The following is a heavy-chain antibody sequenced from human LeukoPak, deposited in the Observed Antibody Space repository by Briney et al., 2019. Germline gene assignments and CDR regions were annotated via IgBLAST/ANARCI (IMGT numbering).Heavy chain of an antibody. CDR3: ARLPKYCSSTSCYSD. Sequence: SETLSPTCTVSGGSISSYYWSWIRQPPGKGLEWIGYIYYSGSTNYNPSLKSRVTISVDTSKNQFSLKLSSVTAADTAVYYCARLPKYCSSTSCYSDWGQGTLVTVSS. CDR2: IYYSGST. V-gene: IGHV4-59*08. CDR1: GGSISSYY. D-gene: IGHD2-2*01. J-gene: IGHJ4*02.